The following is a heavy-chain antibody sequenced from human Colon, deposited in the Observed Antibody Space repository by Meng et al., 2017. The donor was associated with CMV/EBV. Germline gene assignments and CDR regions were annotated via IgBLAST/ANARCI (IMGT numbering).Heavy chain of an antibody. CDR1: GFTFSSKW. CDR3: ASRDY. Sequence: EWRLVEAGGGLGKQGGSLGLSCAAYGFTFSSKWMHWVRQGPGKGLVWVSRINTDGSTTYYADSVKGRFTISRDNAKNTLYLQMNSLRAEDTAVYYCASRDYWGQGTLVTVSS. CDR2: INTDGSTT. V-gene: IGHV3-74*01. J-gene: IGHJ4*02.